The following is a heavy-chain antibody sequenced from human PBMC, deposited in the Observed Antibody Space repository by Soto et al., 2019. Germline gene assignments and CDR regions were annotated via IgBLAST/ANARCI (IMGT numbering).Heavy chain of an antibody. D-gene: IGHD6-6*01. CDR2: IIPIFGTA. CDR3: ARVVDSSSPSYWFDP. CDR1: GGTFSSYA. J-gene: IGHJ5*02. Sequence: SVKVSCKASGGTFSSYAISWVRQAPGQGLEWMGGIIPIFGTANYAQKFQGRVTITADEPTSTAYMELSSLRSEDTAVYYCARVVDSSSPSYWFDPWGQGTLVTVSS. V-gene: IGHV1-69*13.